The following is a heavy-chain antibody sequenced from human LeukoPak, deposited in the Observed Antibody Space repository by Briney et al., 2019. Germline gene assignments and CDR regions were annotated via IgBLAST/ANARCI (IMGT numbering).Heavy chain of an antibody. D-gene: IGHD2-15*01. V-gene: IGHV3-48*03. CDR1: GFTFSSYE. CDR3: ARGPVVVVAAEYYFDY. Sequence: PGGSLRLSCAASGFTFSSYEMNWVRQAAGKGLEWVSYISSSGSTIYYADSVKGRFTIPRDNAKNSLYLQMNSLRAEDTAVYYCARGPVVVVAAEYYFDYWGQGTLVTASS. CDR2: ISSSGSTI. J-gene: IGHJ4*02.